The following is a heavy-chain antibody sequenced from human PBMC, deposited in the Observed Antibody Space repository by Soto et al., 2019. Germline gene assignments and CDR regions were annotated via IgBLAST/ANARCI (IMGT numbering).Heavy chain of an antibody. D-gene: IGHD5-18*01. CDR3: ARRVDTAMVGFYYSGMDV. J-gene: IGHJ6*02. CDR2: IYPGDSDT. CDR1: GYSFTSYW. V-gene: IGHV5-51*01. Sequence: PGESLKISCKGSGYSFTSYWIGWVRQMPGKGREWMGIIYPGDSDTRYSPSFQGQVTISADKSISTAYLQWSSLKASDTAMYYCARRVDTAMVGFYYSGMDVWGQGTTVTVSS.